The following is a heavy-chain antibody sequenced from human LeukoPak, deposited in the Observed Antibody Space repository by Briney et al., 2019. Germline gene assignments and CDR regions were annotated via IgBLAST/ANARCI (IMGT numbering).Heavy chain of an antibody. Sequence: SETLSLTCTVSGGSISSYYWSWIRQPPGKGLEWIGYIYYSGSTNYNPSLKSRVTISVDTSKNQFSLKLSSVTAADTAVYHCAREGSSSSWDYWGQGTLVTDSS. D-gene: IGHD6-13*01. V-gene: IGHV4-59*01. CDR2: IYYSGST. CDR1: GGSISSYY. J-gene: IGHJ4*02. CDR3: AREGSSSSWDY.